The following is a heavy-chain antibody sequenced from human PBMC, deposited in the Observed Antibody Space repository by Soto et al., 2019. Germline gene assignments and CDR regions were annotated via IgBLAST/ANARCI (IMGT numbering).Heavy chain of an antibody. D-gene: IGHD3-10*01. Sequence: ASVKVSCKASGYTFTSYAMHWVRQAPGQRLEWMGWINAGNGNTKYSQKFQGRVTITRDTSASTAYMELSSLRSEDTAVYYCARADLWFGEDYYYGMDVWGQRTTVTVSS. V-gene: IGHV1-3*01. CDR1: GYTFTSYA. J-gene: IGHJ6*02. CDR3: ARADLWFGEDYYYGMDV. CDR2: INAGNGNT.